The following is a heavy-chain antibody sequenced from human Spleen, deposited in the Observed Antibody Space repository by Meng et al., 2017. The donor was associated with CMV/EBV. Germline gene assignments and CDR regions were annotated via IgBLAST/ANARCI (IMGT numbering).Heavy chain of an antibody. D-gene: IGHD3-9*01. CDR3: ASGRLSLSYFDILTGRGGYYGMDV. Sequence: GGSLRLSCAASGFTFRNYAMSWVRQAPGKGLEWVSIIYTDGSRAFYADSVKGRFTISRDNFKNTLYLQMNSLRVEDTAVYYCASGRLSLSYFDILTGRGGYYGMDVWGQGTTVTVSS. CDR1: GFTFRNYA. CDR2: IYTDGSRA. V-gene: IGHV3-23*03. J-gene: IGHJ6*02.